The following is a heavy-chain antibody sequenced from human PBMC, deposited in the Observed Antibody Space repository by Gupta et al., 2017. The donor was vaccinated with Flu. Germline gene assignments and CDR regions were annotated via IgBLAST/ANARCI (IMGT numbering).Heavy chain of an antibody. CDR1: GFTFDDYA. D-gene: IGHD3-16*01. V-gene: IGHV3-9*01. CDR2: ISWNSGSI. CDR3: AKVGGDGYNSPFDY. Sequence: EVQLVESGGGLVQPGRSLRLSCAASGFTFDDYAMHWVRQAPGKGLEGVSGISWNSGSIGYADSVKGRFTISRDNAKNSLYLQMNSLRAEDTALYYCAKVGGDGYNSPFDYWGQGTLVTVSS. J-gene: IGHJ4*02.